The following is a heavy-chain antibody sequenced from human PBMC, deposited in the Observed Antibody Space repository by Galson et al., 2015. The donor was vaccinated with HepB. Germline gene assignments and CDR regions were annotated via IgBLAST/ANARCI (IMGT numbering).Heavy chain of an antibody. CDR3: ARDVYYDSSAKEGGDAFDI. J-gene: IGHJ3*02. CDR1: GYSFTSYW. V-gene: IGHV7-4-1*02. CDR2: FNTNTGNP. Sequence: QSGAEVKKPGESLRISCKGSGYSFTSYWISWVRQAPGQGLEWMGWFNTNTGNPTYAQGFTGRFVFSLDTSVSTAYLQISSLKAEDTAVYYCARDVYYDSSAKEGGDAFDIWGQGTMVTVSS. D-gene: IGHD3-22*01.